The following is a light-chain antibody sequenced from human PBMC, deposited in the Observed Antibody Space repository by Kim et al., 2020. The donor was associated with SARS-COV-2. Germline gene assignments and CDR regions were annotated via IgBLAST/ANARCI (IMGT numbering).Light chain of an antibody. Sequence: GQRGTISCAGSSSNIGRNTVNWYHQLPGTAPKLLIYSNNQRPSGVPDRFSGSKSGTSASLAISGLQSEDEADYYCAAWDDSLNGYVFGTGTKVTVL. V-gene: IGLV1-44*01. CDR2: SNN. CDR3: AAWDDSLNGYV. J-gene: IGLJ1*01. CDR1: SSNIGRNT.